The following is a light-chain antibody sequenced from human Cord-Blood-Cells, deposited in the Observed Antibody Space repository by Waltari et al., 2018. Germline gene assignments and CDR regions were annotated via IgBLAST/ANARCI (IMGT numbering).Light chain of an antibody. J-gene: IGKJ3*01. CDR1: QSISSY. Sequence: DIQRTQSQSSRSASVGDRVTITCRASQSISSYLNWYQQKPGKAPKLLIYAASSLQSGVPSRFSGSGSGTDFTLTISSLQPEDFATYYCQQSYSTPFTFGPGTKVDIK. V-gene: IGKV1-39*01. CDR2: AAS. CDR3: QQSYSTPFT.